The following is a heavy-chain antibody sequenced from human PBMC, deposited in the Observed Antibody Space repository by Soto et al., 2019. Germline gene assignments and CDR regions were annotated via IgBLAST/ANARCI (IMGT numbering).Heavy chain of an antibody. J-gene: IGHJ4*02. CDR1: GFTFSSYA. CDR3: ARGRQAIGATVGFDY. CDR2: ISYDGSNK. Sequence: PGGSLRLSCAASGFTFSSYAMHWVRQAPGKGLEWVAVISYDGSNKYYADSVKGRFTISRDNSKNTLYLQMNSLRAEDTAVYYCARGRQAIGATVGFDYWGQGTLVTVSS. D-gene: IGHD1-26*01. V-gene: IGHV3-30-3*01.